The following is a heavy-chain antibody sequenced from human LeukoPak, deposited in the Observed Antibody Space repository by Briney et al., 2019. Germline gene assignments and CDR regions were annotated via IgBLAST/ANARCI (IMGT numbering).Heavy chain of an antibody. J-gene: IGHJ4*02. Sequence: PGGSLRLSSAASGFTFSSYAMHWDRQAPGKGLEWVAVISYDGSNKYYADSVKGRFTISRDNSKNTLYLQMNSLRAEDTAVYYCASHWNYEGKDGFDYWGQGTLVTVSS. V-gene: IGHV3-30-3*01. CDR1: GFTFSSYA. CDR2: ISYDGSNK. CDR3: ASHWNYEGKDGFDY. D-gene: IGHD1-7*01.